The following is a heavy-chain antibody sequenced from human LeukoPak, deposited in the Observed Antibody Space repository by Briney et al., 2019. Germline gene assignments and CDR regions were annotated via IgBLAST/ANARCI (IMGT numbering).Heavy chain of an antibody. CDR2: ISSSGSTI. D-gene: IGHD3-9*01. CDR3: ARDFDRPTRKIGRESLYYYYYYMDV. CDR1: GFTFSDYY. Sequence: GGSLRLSCAASGFTFSDYYMSWIRQAPGKGLEWVSYISSSGSTIYYADSVKGRFTISRDNAKNSLYLQMNSLRAEDTAVYYCARDFDRPTRKIGRESLYYYYYYMDVWGKGTTVTVSS. V-gene: IGHV3-11*04. J-gene: IGHJ6*03.